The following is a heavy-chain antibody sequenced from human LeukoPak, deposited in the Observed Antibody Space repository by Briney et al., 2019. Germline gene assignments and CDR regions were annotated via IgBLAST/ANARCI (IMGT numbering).Heavy chain of an antibody. J-gene: IGHJ6*02. V-gene: IGHV3-30*03. CDR3: ARDNYDSGGYSPFYYYYGMDV. CDR1: GFTFNNYG. D-gene: IGHD3-22*01. Sequence: PGGSLRLSCADSGFTFNNYGMHWVRQAPGKGLEWVAVISYDGNNKYYADSVKGRFTISRDNSKNTLYLQMNSLRAEDTAVYYCARDNYDSGGYSPFYYYYGMDVWGQGTTVTVFS. CDR2: ISYDGNNK.